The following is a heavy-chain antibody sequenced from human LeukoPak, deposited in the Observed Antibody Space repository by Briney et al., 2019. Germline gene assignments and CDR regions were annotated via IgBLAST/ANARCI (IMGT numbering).Heavy chain of an antibody. Sequence: GGSLRLSCAASGFTFSNAWMSWVRQAPGKGLEWVGRIKSKTDGGTTDYAAPVKGRFTISRDDSKNTLYLRMNSMKTEDTAVYYCTTLPRYCSGGSCYSTGNYWGQGTLVTVSS. V-gene: IGHV3-15*01. CDR2: IKSKTDGGTT. J-gene: IGHJ4*02. D-gene: IGHD2-15*01. CDR3: TTLPRYCSGGSCYSTGNY. CDR1: GFTFSNAW.